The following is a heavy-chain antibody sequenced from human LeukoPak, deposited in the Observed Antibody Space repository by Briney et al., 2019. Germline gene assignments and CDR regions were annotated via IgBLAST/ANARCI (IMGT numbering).Heavy chain of an antibody. J-gene: IGHJ4*02. CDR2: IYKSGST. CDR3: ARDPIAVAGTVTPTLDY. Sequence: PSETLSLTCIVSGGSISSYYWSWIRQPPGKGLEWIGHIYKSGSTNYNPSLKSRVTISVDTSKNQFSLKLSSVTAADTAVYYCARDPIAVAGTVTPTLDYWGQGTLVTVSS. V-gene: IGHV4-59*01. D-gene: IGHD6-19*01. CDR1: GGSISSYY.